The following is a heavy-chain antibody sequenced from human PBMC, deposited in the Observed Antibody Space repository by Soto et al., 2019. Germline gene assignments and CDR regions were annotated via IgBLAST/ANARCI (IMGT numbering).Heavy chain of an antibody. V-gene: IGHV3-33*01. D-gene: IGHD4-17*01. CDR2: IWYDGSKK. CDR3: AREAVGDYDLGRNYYYYSMDV. J-gene: IGHJ6*02. CDR1: GFTFSSFG. Sequence: PGGSLRPSCAASGFTFSSFGMHWVRQAPGKGLEWVAVIWYDGSKKYYTDSVKGRFTISRDNSKNTLFLEMNSLRDEDTAVYYCAREAVGDYDLGRNYYYYSMDVWGQGTTVTVSS.